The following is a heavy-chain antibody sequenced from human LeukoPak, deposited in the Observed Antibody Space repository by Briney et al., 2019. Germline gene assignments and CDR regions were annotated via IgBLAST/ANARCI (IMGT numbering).Heavy chain of an antibody. CDR1: GYSFASYL. CDR3: ARGTHMVRGVIAWFDP. Sequence: GESMKISCKCSGYSFASYLIGWGRDIGGKLLEWMGIIYPGDSDTRYSPSFQGQVTISADKSISTAYLQWSSLKASDTAMYYCARGTHMVRGVIAWFDPWGQGTLVTVSS. V-gene: IGHV5-51*03. J-gene: IGHJ5*02. D-gene: IGHD3-10*01. CDR2: IYPGDSDT.